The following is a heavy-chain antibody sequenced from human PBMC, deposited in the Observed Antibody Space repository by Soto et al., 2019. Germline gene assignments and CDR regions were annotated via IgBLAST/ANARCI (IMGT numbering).Heavy chain of an antibody. CDR2: IIPIFGTA. J-gene: IGHJ6*02. Sequence: GASVKVSCKASGGTFSSYAISWVRQAPGQGLEWMGGIIPIFGTANYAQKFQGRVTITADESTSTAYMELGSLRSEDTAVYYCARSSTGPNYYGMDVWGQGTTVTVSS. D-gene: IGHD1-1*01. CDR1: GGTFSSYA. CDR3: ARSSTGPNYYGMDV. V-gene: IGHV1-69*13.